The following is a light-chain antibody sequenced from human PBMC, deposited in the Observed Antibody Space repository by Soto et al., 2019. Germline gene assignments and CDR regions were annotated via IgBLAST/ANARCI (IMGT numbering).Light chain of an antibody. J-gene: IGKJ1*01. CDR2: GAS. CDR1: QSGSSN. V-gene: IGKV3-15*01. CDR3: QQYNNWLPWP. Sequence: EIVMTQSPATLSVSPGERATLSCRASQSGSSNLAWYQQKPGQAPRLLSYGASTRATGIPDRFSGSGSGTEFTITISSLQSEDFAVFYCQQYNNWLPWPFGQGTKGEIK.